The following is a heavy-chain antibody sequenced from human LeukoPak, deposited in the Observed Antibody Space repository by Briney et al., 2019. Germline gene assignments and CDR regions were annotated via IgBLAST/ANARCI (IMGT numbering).Heavy chain of an antibody. CDR1: GGSLSSGAYY. V-gene: IGHV4-30-4*08. Sequence: SETLSLTCTVSGGSLSSGAYYWSWIRQPPGKGLEWIGYIYYSGSTYSNPSPKSRVTMSVDTSKNQFSLKLSSVTAADTAVYYCARVPGGGRFLEWLGFDYWGQGTLVTISS. CDR2: IYYSGST. CDR3: ARVPGGGRFLEWLGFDY. J-gene: IGHJ4*02. D-gene: IGHD3-3*01.